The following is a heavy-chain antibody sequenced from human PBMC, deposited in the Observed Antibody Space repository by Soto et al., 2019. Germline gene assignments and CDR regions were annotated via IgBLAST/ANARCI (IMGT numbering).Heavy chain of an antibody. V-gene: IGHV3-23*01. CDR1: GFTFSSYA. J-gene: IGHJ5*02. Sequence: PGGSLRLSCAASGFTFSSYAMSWVRQAPGKGLEWVSAISGSGGSTYYADSVKGRFTISRDNSKNTLYLQMNSLRAEDTAVYYCAKAHGYNYGGSGGQNDLWGQGTLVTVSS. CDR3: AKAHGYNYGGSGGQNDL. D-gene: IGHD5-12*01. CDR2: ISGSGGST.